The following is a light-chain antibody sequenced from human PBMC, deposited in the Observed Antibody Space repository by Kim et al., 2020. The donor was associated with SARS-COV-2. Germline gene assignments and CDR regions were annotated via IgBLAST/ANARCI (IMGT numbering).Light chain of an antibody. CDR1: QSIGTN. CDR3: KQYKNGFPYT. V-gene: IGKV3-15*01. Sequence: VMTQSPATLSLSPGERAILSCRASQSIGTNLAWYHQKPGQAPRLLIYGASTRATGVPARISGSASGSDFTLTISSLQSGDFGTYYCKQYKNGFPYTFGQGSKLEI. J-gene: IGKJ2*01. CDR2: GAS.